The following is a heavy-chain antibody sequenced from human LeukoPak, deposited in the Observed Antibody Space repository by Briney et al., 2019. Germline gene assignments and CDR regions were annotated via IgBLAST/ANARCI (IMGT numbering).Heavy chain of an antibody. J-gene: IGHJ4*02. CDR3: ARGVLRYFDWLLYGDY. Sequence: PGGSLRLSCAASGFTFSSYAMHWVRQAQGKGLEWVAVISYDGSNKYYADSVKGRFTISRDNSKNTLYLQMNSLRAEDTAVYYCARGVLRYFDWLLYGDYWGQGTLVTVSS. D-gene: IGHD3-9*01. CDR1: GFTFSSYA. CDR2: ISYDGSNK. V-gene: IGHV3-30-3*01.